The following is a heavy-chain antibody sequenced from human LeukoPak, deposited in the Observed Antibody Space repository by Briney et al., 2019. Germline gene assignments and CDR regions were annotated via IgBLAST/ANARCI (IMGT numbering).Heavy chain of an antibody. CDR1: GFTFSSYG. CDR3: ARSGGPHTPDLRYFDWFPGY. V-gene: IGHV3-21*01. D-gene: IGHD3-9*01. J-gene: IGHJ4*02. Sequence: GGSLRLSCAASGFTFSSYGMSWVRQAPGKGLEWVSAISSSSSYIYYADSVKGRFTISRDNAKNSLYLQMNSLRAEDTAVYYCARSGGPHTPDLRYFDWFPGYWGQGTLVTVSS. CDR2: ISSSSSYI.